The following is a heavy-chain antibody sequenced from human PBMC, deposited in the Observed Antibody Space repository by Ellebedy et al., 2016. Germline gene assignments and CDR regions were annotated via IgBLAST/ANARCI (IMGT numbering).Heavy chain of an antibody. CDR3: TTGTVLLWFGELMVVYGMDV. Sequence: GGSLRLSXAASGFTFSNAWMSWVRQAPGKGLEWVGRIKSKTDGGTTDYAAPVKGRFTISRDDSKNTLYLQMNSLKTEDTAVYYCTTGTVLLWFGELMVVYGMDVWGQGTTVTVSS. D-gene: IGHD3-10*01. V-gene: IGHV3-15*01. CDR2: IKSKTDGGTT. CDR1: GFTFSNAW. J-gene: IGHJ6*02.